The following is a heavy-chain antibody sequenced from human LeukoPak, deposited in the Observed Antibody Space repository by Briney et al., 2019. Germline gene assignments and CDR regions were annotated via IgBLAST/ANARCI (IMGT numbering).Heavy chain of an antibody. Sequence: ASVKVSCKASGYTFTDYYMHWVRQAPGQGFEWMGWINPNDGDTNYAQKFQGRVTMTRDTSISTAHMEVSRLRSDDTAVYYCARGLGGSGSYQYYFDYWGQGTLVTVSS. CDR3: ARGLGGSGSYQYYFDY. CDR1: GYTFTDYY. CDR2: INPNDGDT. J-gene: IGHJ4*02. D-gene: IGHD1-26*01. V-gene: IGHV1-2*02.